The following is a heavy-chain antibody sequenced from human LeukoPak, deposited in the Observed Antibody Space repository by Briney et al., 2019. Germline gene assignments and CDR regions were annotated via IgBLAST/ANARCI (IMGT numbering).Heavy chain of an antibody. V-gene: IGHV3-53*01. J-gene: IGHJ4*02. CDR3: TKTGGPWD. CDR1: GFTVSNSF. D-gene: IGHD7-27*01. Sequence: EGSLRLSCAASGFTVSNSFMSWIRQAPGKGLEWVSVIYSDGTSYYADSVKARFSISRDNSKNSLYLQMNSLRVEDTAMYYCTKTGGPWDWGQGTLVTVSS. CDR2: IYSDGTS.